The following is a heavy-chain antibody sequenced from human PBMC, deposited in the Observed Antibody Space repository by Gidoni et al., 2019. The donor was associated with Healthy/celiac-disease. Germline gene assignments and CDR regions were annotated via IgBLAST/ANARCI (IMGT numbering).Heavy chain of an antibody. J-gene: IGHJ3*02. Sequence: QVTLRESGPALVKPTQTLTLTCTFSGFSLSTSGMCVSWIRQPPGKALEWLALIDWDDDKYYSTSLKTRLTISKDTSKNQVVLTMTNMDPVDTATYYCARFPTYYYDSSGADDAFDIWGQGTMVTVSS. V-gene: IGHV2-70*01. D-gene: IGHD3-22*01. CDR2: IDWDDDK. CDR3: ARFPTYYYDSSGADDAFDI. CDR1: GFSLSTSGMC.